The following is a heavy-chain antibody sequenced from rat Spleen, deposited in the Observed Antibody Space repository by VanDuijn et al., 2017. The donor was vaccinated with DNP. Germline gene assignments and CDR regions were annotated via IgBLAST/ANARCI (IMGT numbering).Heavy chain of an antibody. CDR1: GFTFSDYN. D-gene: IGHD1-2*01. V-gene: IGHV5-7*01. CDR2: IMYDGTST. CDR3: ARHRAIAAIWDY. Sequence: EVQLVESGGGLVQPGRSLKLSCAASGFTFSDYNMAWVRQAPKKGLGWVATIMYDGTSTFYGDSVKGRFTISRDNAKNTQYLQMDSLRSEDTATYYCARHRAIAAIWDYWGQGVMVTVSS. J-gene: IGHJ2*01.